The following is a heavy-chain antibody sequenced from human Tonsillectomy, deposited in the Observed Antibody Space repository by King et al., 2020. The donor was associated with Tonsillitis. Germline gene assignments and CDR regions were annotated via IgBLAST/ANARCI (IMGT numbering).Heavy chain of an antibody. CDR1: GFSLYTSQMC. Sequence: VTLKESGPALVKPTQTLTLTCTFSGFSLYTSQMCVSWIRQPPGKALEWLARIDWDGGDYYSPSLRTRLTMSKDTSKNQVVLTMTNMDPVDTATYYCAQMGDSSGYPKYYFDDGGQGILVTVSS. CDR2: IDWDGGD. J-gene: IGHJ4*02. CDR3: AQMGDSSGYPKYYFDD. D-gene: IGHD3-22*01. V-gene: IGHV2-70*11.